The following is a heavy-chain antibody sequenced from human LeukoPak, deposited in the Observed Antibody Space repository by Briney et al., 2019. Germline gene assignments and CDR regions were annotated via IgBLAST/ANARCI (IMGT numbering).Heavy chain of an antibody. CDR2: INPNSGGT. CDR1: GYTFTGYY. D-gene: IGHD2-15*01. Sequence: ASVKVSCKASGYTFTGYYMHWVRQAPGQGLEWMGWINPNSGGTTYAQKFQGRVTMTRDTSNSTAYMELSRLRSDDTAVYYCARDEGYCSGGSCYKANDYWGQGTLVTVSS. J-gene: IGHJ4*02. CDR3: ARDEGYCSGGSCYKANDY. V-gene: IGHV1-2*02.